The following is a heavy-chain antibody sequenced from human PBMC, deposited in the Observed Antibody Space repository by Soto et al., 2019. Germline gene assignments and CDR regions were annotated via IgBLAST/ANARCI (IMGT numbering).Heavy chain of an antibody. D-gene: IGHD3-22*01. Sequence: PSETLSLTCSVSGDSIRNYYWSWIRQPPGKGLEWIGYIYDSGRTNYNPSLKSRVTISVDTSKNQFSLKLSSVTAADTAVYYCARGRKDSSGYLYYFDYWGQGTLVTVS. J-gene: IGHJ4*01. V-gene: IGHV4-59*08. CDR1: GDSIRNYY. CDR2: IYDSGRT. CDR3: ARGRKDSSGYLYYFDY.